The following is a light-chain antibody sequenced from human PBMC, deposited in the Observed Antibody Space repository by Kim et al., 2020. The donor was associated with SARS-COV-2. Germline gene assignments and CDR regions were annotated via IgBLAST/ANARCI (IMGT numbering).Light chain of an antibody. J-gene: IGKJ1*01. CDR1: QSVSTW. Sequence: DIQMTQSPSTLSASVGDRVTLTCRASQSVSTWLAWYQQKPGKAPNLLIYEASSLESGVPSRFSGRGSGTEFTLTISSLQPDDFATYSCQHYYSYPWTFGQGTKVDIK. CDR2: EAS. CDR3: QHYYSYPWT. V-gene: IGKV1-5*03.